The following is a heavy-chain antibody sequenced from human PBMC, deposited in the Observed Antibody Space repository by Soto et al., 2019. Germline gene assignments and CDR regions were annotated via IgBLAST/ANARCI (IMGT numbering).Heavy chain of an antibody. Sequence: ASVKVSCKASGYTFTSYYMHWLRQAPGQGLEWMGIINPSGGSTSYAQKFQGRVTMTRDTSTSTVYMELSSLRSEDTAVYYCARGVASIAARLEWFDPWGQGTLVTVSS. D-gene: IGHD6-6*01. J-gene: IGHJ5*02. CDR1: GYTFTSYY. CDR3: ARGVASIAARLEWFDP. V-gene: IGHV1-46*01. CDR2: INPSGGST.